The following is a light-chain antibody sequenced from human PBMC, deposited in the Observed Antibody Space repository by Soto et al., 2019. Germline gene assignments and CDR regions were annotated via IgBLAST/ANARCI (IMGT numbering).Light chain of an antibody. J-gene: IGKJ2*01. V-gene: IGKV3-20*01. Sequence: EIVLVQSPGTLSLSPGESAPLSCRASQTLRRTYIAWYQQKPGQAPRVLIYGASKRATGIPDRFSGSGSGTDFSLTISRLEPEDFAVYYCHQYDNAPQTYGQGTKVDIK. CDR1: QTLRRTY. CDR3: HQYDNAPQT. CDR2: GAS.